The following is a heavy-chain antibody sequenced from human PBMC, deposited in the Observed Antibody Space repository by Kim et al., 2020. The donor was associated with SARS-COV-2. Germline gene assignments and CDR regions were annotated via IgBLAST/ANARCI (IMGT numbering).Heavy chain of an antibody. CDR1: GFAFRDYY. J-gene: IGHJ3*02. CDR3: VRDINILSSGLSPDAFDI. Sequence: GGSLRLSCAASGFAFRDYYMSWIRQAPGKRLEWVSYISANGDSKDYADSVRGRFIISRDNAKTALFLHMNSLRAEDTALYYCVRDINILSSGLSPDAFDIWGQGTKVTVSS. CDR2: ISANGDSK. V-gene: IGHV3-11*01. D-gene: IGHD3-22*01.